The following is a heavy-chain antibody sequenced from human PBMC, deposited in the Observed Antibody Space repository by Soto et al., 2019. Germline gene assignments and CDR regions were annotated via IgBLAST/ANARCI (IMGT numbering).Heavy chain of an antibody. V-gene: IGHV4-31*03. CDR1: GGSISSGGYF. J-gene: IGHJ5*02. Sequence: PSETLSLTCTVSGGSISSGGYFWSWIRQHPGKGLEWIGYIYYSGSTYYNPSLKSRVTISVDTSKNQFSLKLSSVTAADTAVYYCARGSDLTGTTARFDPWGQGTLVTVSS. CDR2: IYYSGST. CDR3: ARGSDLTGTTARFDP. D-gene: IGHD1-7*01.